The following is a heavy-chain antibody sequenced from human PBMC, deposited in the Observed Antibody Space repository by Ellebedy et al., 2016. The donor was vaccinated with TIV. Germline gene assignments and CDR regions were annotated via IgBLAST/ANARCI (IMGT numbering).Heavy chain of an antibody. Sequence: GGSLRLXXAASGFTLRSYWMSWVRQAPGKGLEWVANINQDGSEKYYVDSVKGRFTISRDNAKNSLYLQVNSLRAEDTAVYYCAKIQWLVRRYYFDYWGQGTLVTVSS. J-gene: IGHJ4*02. CDR1: GFTLRSYW. V-gene: IGHV3-7*01. D-gene: IGHD6-19*01. CDR3: AKIQWLVRRYYFDY. CDR2: INQDGSEK.